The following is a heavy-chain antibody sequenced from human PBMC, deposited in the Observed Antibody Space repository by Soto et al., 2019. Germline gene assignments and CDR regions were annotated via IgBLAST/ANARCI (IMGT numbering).Heavy chain of an antibody. J-gene: IGHJ2*01. CDR2: INAGNGNT. CDR1: GYTFTSYA. D-gene: IGHD3-10*01. CDR3: ARTKGSRTIWYFDL. V-gene: IGHV1-3*01. Sequence: ASVKVSCKASGYTFTSYAMHWVRQAPGQRLEWMGWINAGNGNTKYSQKFQGRVTITRDTSASTAYMELSSVTAADTAVYYCARTKGSRTIWYFDLWGRGTLVTVSS.